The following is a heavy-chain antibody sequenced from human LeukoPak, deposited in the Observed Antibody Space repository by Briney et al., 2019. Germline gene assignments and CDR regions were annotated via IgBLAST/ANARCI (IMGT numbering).Heavy chain of an antibody. CDR2: IWHSGTT. Sequence: SETLSLTCAVSGASIISNNWWCWVRQPSGKGLEWIGEIWHSGTTNYNPSLKSRVTISVDNSKNQFSLKLNSVTAADTAVYYCMGADYGGHWGQGTLVTVSS. J-gene: IGHJ4*02. CDR1: GASIISNNW. D-gene: IGHD4-17*01. CDR3: MGADYGGH. V-gene: IGHV4-4*02.